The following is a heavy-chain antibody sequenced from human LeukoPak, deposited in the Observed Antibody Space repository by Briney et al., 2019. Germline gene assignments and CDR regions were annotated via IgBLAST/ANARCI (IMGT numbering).Heavy chain of an antibody. D-gene: IGHD3-10*01. J-gene: IGHJ4*02. CDR2: IYYSGST. Sequence: SETLSLTCTVSGGSISTYSWSWIRQPPGKGLECIGYIYYSGSTNYNPSLKSRVTISVDTSKNQFSLKLSSVTAADTAVYYCARGPHISMVRGVVPNFDCWGQGTLVTVSS. CDR1: GGSISTYS. CDR3: ARGPHISMVRGVVPNFDC. V-gene: IGHV4-59*01.